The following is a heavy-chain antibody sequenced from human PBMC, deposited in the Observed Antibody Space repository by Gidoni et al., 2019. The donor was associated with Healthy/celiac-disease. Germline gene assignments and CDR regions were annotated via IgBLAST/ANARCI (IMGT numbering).Heavy chain of an antibody. Sequence: VQLQAPGPGLVKPSETLSLPCTASGGSISTYYWSWIRQPPGKGLEWIGYIYYSGSTNYDPSLKGRVNISVGTSKNQFSLKLSSVTAADTAVYYCARGVEDYYDSSGYYGTFDYWGQGTLVTVSS. J-gene: IGHJ4*02. CDR1: GGSISTYY. V-gene: IGHV4-59*01. CDR2: IYYSGST. D-gene: IGHD3-22*01. CDR3: ARGVEDYYDSSGYYGTFDY.